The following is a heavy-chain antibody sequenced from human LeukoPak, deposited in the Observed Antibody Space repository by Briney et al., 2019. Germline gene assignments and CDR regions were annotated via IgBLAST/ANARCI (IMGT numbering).Heavy chain of an antibody. J-gene: IGHJ4*02. CDR1: GYTFTSYG. CDR3: TRGSGKGYIDY. CDR2: ISTSYNGNT. Sequence: ASVKVSSKASGYTFTSYGINWVRQAPGQGLEWMGWISTSYNGNTNYAQKLQGRVTMTTDTSTSTASMELRSLRSDDTAVYYCTRGSGKGYIDYWGQGTLVTVSS. V-gene: IGHV1-18*01.